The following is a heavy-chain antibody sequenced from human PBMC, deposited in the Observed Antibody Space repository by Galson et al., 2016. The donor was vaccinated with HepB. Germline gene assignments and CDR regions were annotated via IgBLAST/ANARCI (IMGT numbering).Heavy chain of an antibody. CDR1: GFTFSTYA. D-gene: IGHD2-2*01. V-gene: IGHV3-64D*08. CDR3: VKGYCRTTTCPRSVYFDY. J-gene: IGHJ4*02. Sequence: SLRLSCAASGFTFSTYAMHWVRQAPGEGLEYVSAFSSNGGDTYYAASVKGRFTISRDNSKNTLYPQISSLRAEDTAVYYCVKGYCRTTTCPRSVYFDYWGQGTLVTVSS. CDR2: FSSNGGDT.